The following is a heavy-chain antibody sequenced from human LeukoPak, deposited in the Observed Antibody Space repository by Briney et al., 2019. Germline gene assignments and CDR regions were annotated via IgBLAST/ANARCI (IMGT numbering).Heavy chain of an antibody. CDR2: IDPSDSYT. CDR1: GYSFTSYW. V-gene: IGHV5-10-1*01. CDR3: ARSVDYYDSSGTDY. D-gene: IGHD3-22*01. J-gene: IGHJ4*02. Sequence: GESLKISCKGSGYSFTSYWISWMRQMPGKGLEWMGRIDPSDSYTNYSPSFQGHVTISADKSISTAYLQWSSLKASDTAMYYCARSVDYYDSSGTDYWGQGTLVTVSS.